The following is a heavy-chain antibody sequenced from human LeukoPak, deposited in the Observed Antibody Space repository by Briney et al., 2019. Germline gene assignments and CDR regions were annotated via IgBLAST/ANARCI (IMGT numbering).Heavy chain of an antibody. V-gene: IGHV4-59*08. D-gene: IGHD3-10*01. Sequence: SETLSPTCTVSGGSISSYYWSWIRQPPGKGLEWIGYIYYSGSTNYNPSLKSRVTISVDTSKNQFSLKLSSVTAADTAVYYCARRQIGVRGNWFDPWGQGTLVTVSS. J-gene: IGHJ5*02. CDR1: GGSISSYY. CDR2: IYYSGST. CDR3: ARRQIGVRGNWFDP.